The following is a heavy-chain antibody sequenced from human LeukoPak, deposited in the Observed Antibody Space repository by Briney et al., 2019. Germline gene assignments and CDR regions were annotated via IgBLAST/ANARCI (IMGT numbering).Heavy chain of an antibody. D-gene: IGHD6-19*01. CDR3: AKMKISSGWSSSFDD. Sequence: GGSLRLSCAASGFTFSSYAMSWVRQAPGKGLEWVSALTGSGNSAYCADSVKGRFTISRDNSKNTLYLHMSSLRADDTAVYFCAKMKISSGWSSSFDDWGEGTLVTVSS. V-gene: IGHV3-23*01. CDR2: LTGSGNSA. CDR1: GFTFSSYA. J-gene: IGHJ4*02.